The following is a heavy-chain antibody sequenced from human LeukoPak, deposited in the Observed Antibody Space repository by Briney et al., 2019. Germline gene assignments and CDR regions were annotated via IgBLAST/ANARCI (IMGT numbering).Heavy chain of an antibody. D-gene: IGHD5-18*01. CDR3: AKEQQLWFLGYFDY. V-gene: IGHV3-23*01. Sequence: PGGSLRLPCAASGFTFSSYAMSSVRQAPGKGLEWVSTISGSGGSTDYAESVKGRFTISRDNSKNTLYLQMNSLRAEDTAVYYCAKEQQLWFLGYFDYWGQGALVTVSS. CDR2: ISGSGGST. CDR1: GFTFSSYA. J-gene: IGHJ4*02.